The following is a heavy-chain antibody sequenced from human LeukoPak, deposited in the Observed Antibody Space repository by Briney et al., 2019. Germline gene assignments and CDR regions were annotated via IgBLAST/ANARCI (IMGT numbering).Heavy chain of an antibody. CDR2: IKRKTDGGTA. V-gene: IGHV3-15*01. CDR1: GFTFSDYY. CDR3: TTDWYYYDSSGYYPIF. D-gene: IGHD3-22*01. Sequence: SGGSLRLSCAASGFTFSDYYMSWVRQAPGKGLEWVGRIKRKTDGGTADYAAPVKGRFTFSRDDSKNTLYLQMNSLKTEDTAVYYCTTDWYYYDSSGYYPIFWGQGTLVTVSS. J-gene: IGHJ4*02.